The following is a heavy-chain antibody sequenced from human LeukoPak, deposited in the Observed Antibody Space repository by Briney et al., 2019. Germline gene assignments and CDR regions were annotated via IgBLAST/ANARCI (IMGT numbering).Heavy chain of an antibody. CDR3: ARVSRDGYNYWGYFDY. Sequence: PSETLSLTCTVSGGSISSYYWSWIRRPPGKGLDWIGYFYYSGSTNYNPSLKSRVTISVDTSKNQFSLKLTSVTAADTAVYYCARVSRDGYNYWGYFDYWGQGTLVTVSS. D-gene: IGHD5-24*01. J-gene: IGHJ4*02. V-gene: IGHV4-59*01. CDR2: FYYSGST. CDR1: GGSISSYY.